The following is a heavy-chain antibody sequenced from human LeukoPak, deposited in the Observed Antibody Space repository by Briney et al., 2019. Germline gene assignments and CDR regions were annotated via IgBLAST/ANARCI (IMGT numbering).Heavy chain of an antibody. Sequence: PSETLSLTCTVSGGSISSYYWSWIRQPPGKGLEWIGYIYYSGSTNYNPSLKSRVTISVDTSKNQFSLKLSSVTAADTAVYYCARQWLGVIGAFDIWGQGTMVTVSS. V-gene: IGHV4-59*08. D-gene: IGHD3-10*01. CDR3: ARQWLGVIGAFDI. CDR1: GGSISSYY. J-gene: IGHJ3*02. CDR2: IYYSGST.